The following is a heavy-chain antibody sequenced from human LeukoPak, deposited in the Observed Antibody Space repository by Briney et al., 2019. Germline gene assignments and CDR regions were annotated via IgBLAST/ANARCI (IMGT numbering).Heavy chain of an antibody. CDR3: AKGHGDASGYYYFDS. J-gene: IGHJ4*02. CDR1: GFTFSSYG. D-gene: IGHD3-22*01. V-gene: IGHV3-23*01. CDR2: ISGSGGTT. Sequence: LTGGSLRLSCAASGFTFSSYGMSWVRQAPGKGLEWVSAISGSGGTTYYADSVKGRFTIFRDNHKNMMYLQMNSLRVEDTAVYYCAKGHGDASGYYYFDSWGQGTLVTVST.